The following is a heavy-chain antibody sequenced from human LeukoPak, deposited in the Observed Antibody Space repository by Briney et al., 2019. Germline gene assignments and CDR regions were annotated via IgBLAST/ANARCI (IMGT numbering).Heavy chain of an antibody. D-gene: IGHD3-22*01. J-gene: IGHJ4*02. CDR3: ATIDGHYDSSGY. CDR2: IDPEDGET. Sequence: GASVKVFCKFSGYTLTELSMHWVRQAPGKGLEWMGGIDPEDGETIYAQKFQGRVTMTEDTSTDTAYMELSSLRSEDTAVYYCATIDGHYDSSGYWGQGTLVIVSS. V-gene: IGHV1-24*01. CDR1: GYTLTELS.